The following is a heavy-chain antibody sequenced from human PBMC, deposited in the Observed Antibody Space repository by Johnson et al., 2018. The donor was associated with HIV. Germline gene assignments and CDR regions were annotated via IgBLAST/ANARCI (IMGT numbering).Heavy chain of an antibody. CDR3: AREIVVEVAATLISGAFDI. Sequence: QVQLVESGGGVVQPGGSLRLSCAASGFTFSSYGMHWVRQAPGKGLEWVSGISWNSGSIGYADSVKGRFTISRDNSKNTLFLQMNSLRAEDTAVYYCAREIVVEVAATLISGAFDIWGQGTMVTVSS. D-gene: IGHD2-15*01. CDR1: GFTFSSYG. V-gene: IGHV3-NL1*01. J-gene: IGHJ3*02. CDR2: ISWNSGSI.